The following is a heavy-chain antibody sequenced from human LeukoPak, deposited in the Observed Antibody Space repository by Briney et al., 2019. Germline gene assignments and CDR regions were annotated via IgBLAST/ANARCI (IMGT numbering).Heavy chain of an antibody. Sequence: SETLSLTCAVYGGSFSGYYWSWIRQPPGKGLEWIGEINHSGSTNYNPSPKSRVTISVDTSKNQFSLKLSSVTAADTAVYYCARDGGYGPFDYWGQGTLVTVSS. V-gene: IGHV4-34*01. CDR1: GGSFSGYY. CDR2: INHSGST. D-gene: IGHD3-22*01. CDR3: ARDGGYGPFDY. J-gene: IGHJ4*02.